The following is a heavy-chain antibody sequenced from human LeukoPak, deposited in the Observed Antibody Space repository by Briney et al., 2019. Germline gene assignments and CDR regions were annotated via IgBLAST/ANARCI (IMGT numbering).Heavy chain of an antibody. Sequence: SETLSLTCSVSGGSISSATYYWGWIRQPPGKGLEWIGEINHSGSTNYNPSLKSRVTISVDTSKNQFSLKLSSVTAADTAVYYCARGPLVRGRIYYYYYMDVWGKGTTVTVSS. CDR3: ARGPLVRGRIYYYYYMDV. V-gene: IGHV4-39*07. D-gene: IGHD3-10*01. CDR1: GGSISSATYY. J-gene: IGHJ6*03. CDR2: INHSGST.